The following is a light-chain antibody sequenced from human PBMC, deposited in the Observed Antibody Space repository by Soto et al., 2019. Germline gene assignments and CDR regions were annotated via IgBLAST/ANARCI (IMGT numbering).Light chain of an antibody. CDR3: RSYTSIGTVV. CDR2: EVI. V-gene: IGLV2-14*01. CDR1: SSDVGGYNY. J-gene: IGLJ2*01. Sequence: QSALTQPASVSGSPGQSITISCTGTSSDVGGYNYVSWYQQHPGKAPKLLIYEVIKWPSGVSNRFSGPKSGNTASLTISGLQAEDEATYYCRSYTSIGTVVFGGGTKLTVL.